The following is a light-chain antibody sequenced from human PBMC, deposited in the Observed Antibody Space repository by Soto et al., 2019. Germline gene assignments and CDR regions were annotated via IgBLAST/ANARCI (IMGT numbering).Light chain of an antibody. Sequence: IVLTQSPGTLSLSPGERATLSCRASQRINKYYLAWYQQKPGQAPRLLIYGASSRIPGIPDRFSGSGSGTDFTLIISRLEPEDFAVYYCQQYGSSPPWPFGQGTKVEIK. CDR1: QRINKYY. CDR3: QQYGSSPPWP. V-gene: IGKV3-20*01. J-gene: IGKJ1*01. CDR2: GAS.